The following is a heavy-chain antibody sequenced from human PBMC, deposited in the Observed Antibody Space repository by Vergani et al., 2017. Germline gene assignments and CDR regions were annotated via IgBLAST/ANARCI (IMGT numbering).Heavy chain of an antibody. V-gene: IGHV1-2*04. CDR2: INPNSGGT. CDR3: ARAVAGYDAFDI. D-gene: IGHD6-19*01. J-gene: IGHJ3*02. Sequence: QVQLVQSGAEVKKPGASVKVSCKVSGYTLTELSMHWVRQAPGKGLEWMGWINPNSGGTNYAQKFQGWVTMTRDTSISTAYMELSRLRSDDTAVYYCARAVAGYDAFDIWGQGTMVTVSS. CDR1: GYTLTELS.